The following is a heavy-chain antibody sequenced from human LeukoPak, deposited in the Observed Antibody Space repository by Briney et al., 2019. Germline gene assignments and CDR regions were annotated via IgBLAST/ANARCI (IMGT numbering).Heavy chain of an antibody. CDR1: GYSFTSYW. V-gene: IGHV5-51*01. D-gene: IGHD4-17*01. J-gene: IGHJ4*02. CDR2: IYPGDSDT. CDR3: ARQSTVSTARRYFDY. Sequence: GESLKISCKGSGYSFTSYWIGWVRQMPGKGLEWMGTIYPGDSDTRYSPSFQGQVTISADKSISTAYLQWSSLKASDTAMYYCARQSTVSTARRYFDYWGQGTLVTVSS.